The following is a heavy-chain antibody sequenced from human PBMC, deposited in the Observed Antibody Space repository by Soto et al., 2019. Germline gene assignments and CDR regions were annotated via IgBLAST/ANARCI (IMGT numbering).Heavy chain of an antibody. Sequence: QVQLVESGGGVVQPGSSLRLSCAASGFTFSRSGMHWVRQAPGKGLEWVAVISYDGSNKYYADSVKGRFTISRDNSKNTLYLQMNSLRAEDTAVYYCSKRRDWGQGTLFTVSA. J-gene: IGHJ4*02. V-gene: IGHV3-30*18. CDR1: GFTFSRSG. CDR2: ISYDGSNK. CDR3: SKRRD.